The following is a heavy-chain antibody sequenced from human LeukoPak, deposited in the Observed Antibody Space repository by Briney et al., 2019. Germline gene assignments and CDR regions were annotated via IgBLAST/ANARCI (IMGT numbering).Heavy chain of an antibody. CDR3: AKDPMTTVTTTAY. Sequence: GGSLRLACEASGFTFSTVAMMWVRQPPGKGLEWVSSIFPSGGEIHYADSVRGRFTISRDNSKSTLSLQMNSLRAEDTAIYFCAKDPMTTVTTTAYWGQGTLVTVSS. CDR1: GFTFSTVA. V-gene: IGHV3-23*01. D-gene: IGHD4-17*01. CDR2: IFPSGGEI. J-gene: IGHJ4*02.